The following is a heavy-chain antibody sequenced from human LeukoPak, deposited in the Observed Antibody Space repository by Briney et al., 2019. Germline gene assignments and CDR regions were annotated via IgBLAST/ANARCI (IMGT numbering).Heavy chain of an antibody. CDR3: AREMGDYGDPLGYFDL. V-gene: IGHV4-31*03. D-gene: IGHD4-17*01. J-gene: IGHJ2*01. Sequence: SETLSLTCTVSGGSISSGGYYWSWIRQHPGKGLEWIGYIYYSGSTYYNPSLKSRVTISVDTSKNQFSLKLSSVTAADTAVYYCAREMGDYGDPLGYFDLWGRGTLVTVSS. CDR1: GGSISSGGYY. CDR2: IYYSGST.